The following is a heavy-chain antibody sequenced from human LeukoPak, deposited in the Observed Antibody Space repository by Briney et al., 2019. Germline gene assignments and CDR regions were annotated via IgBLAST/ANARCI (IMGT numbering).Heavy chain of an antibody. Sequence: ASVKVSCKASEHLFIGYYMHWVRQAPGQGLEWMGWINPYSGVTNFAQTFQGRVSMTRDTSISTAYMELSNLRSDDTAVYFCARDSNYYDNSAYYYEGLYYFDYWGQGTLVTVSS. CDR3: ARDSNYYDNSAYYYEGLYYFDY. CDR1: EHLFIGYY. J-gene: IGHJ4*02. CDR2: INPYSGVT. D-gene: IGHD3-22*01. V-gene: IGHV1-2*02.